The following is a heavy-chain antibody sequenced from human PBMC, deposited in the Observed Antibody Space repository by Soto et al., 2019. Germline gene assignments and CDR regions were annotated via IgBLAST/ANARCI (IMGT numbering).Heavy chain of an antibody. D-gene: IGHD6-19*01. J-gene: IGHJ4*02. CDR2: ISHTGTT. CDR3: SRHIAVPRTRGFDV. V-gene: IGHV4-4*02. Sequence: QVQLQESGPGLVKPSGTLSLTCAVSGGSISDNWWSWVRQPPGKGLEWIGEISHTGTTHYNPSLWSRVTISIDKSKYQCSLNLSYVTAADTDVYYCSRHIAVPRTRGFDVWGQGTLVTVFS. CDR1: GGSISDNW.